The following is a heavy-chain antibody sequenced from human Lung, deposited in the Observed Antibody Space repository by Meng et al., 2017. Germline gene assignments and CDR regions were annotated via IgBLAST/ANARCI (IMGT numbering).Heavy chain of an antibody. D-gene: IGHD3-10*01. CDR2: IYYSGST. V-gene: IGHV4-39*07. CDR3: ARAAIGFGELSSFFYYYYGMDV. CDR1: GGSISSSSYY. J-gene: IGHJ6*02. Sequence: SETLSPTCTVPGGSISSSSYYWGWIRQPPGKGLEWIGIIYYSGSTSYNPSLKSRVTISVDTSKNQFSLKLSSVTAADTAVYFWARAAIGFGELSSFFYYYYGMDVWGQGTTVTVSS.